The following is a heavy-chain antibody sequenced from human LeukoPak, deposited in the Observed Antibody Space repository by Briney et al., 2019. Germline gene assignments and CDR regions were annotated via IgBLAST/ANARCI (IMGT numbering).Heavy chain of an antibody. CDR3: ARTITVTGAYYFDY. D-gene: IGHD6-19*01. V-gene: IGHV4-59*08. CDR2: LFYSGST. CDR1: GGSISSYY. Sequence: PSETLSLTCTVSGGSISSYYWSWIRQPPGKGLEWIAYLFYSGSTDYNPSLESRVTISLDTSKKQFSLRLSSVTAADTAVYYCARTITVTGAYYFDYWGQGTLVTVSS. J-gene: IGHJ4*02.